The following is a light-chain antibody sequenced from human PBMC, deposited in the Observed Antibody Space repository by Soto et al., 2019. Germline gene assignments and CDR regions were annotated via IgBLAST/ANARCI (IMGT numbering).Light chain of an antibody. CDR3: GTWDSSLSAGV. CDR2: DNH. Sequence: QSVLTQPPSVSAAPGQKVTISCSGSSSNIGNNYVSWYQQLPGTAPKLLIYDNHNRPSGIPDRFSVSKSGTSATLGITGLQTGDEADYYCGTWDSSLSAGVFGGGTKLTVL. V-gene: IGLV1-51*01. CDR1: SSNIGNNY. J-gene: IGLJ3*02.